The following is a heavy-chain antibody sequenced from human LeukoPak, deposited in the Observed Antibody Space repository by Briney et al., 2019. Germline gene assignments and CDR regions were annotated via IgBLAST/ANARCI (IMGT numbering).Heavy chain of an antibody. Sequence: AGSLRLSCAASGFTFNTYSMKWVRQAPGEGLEWVSYISTSSTWIQYADSVKGRFTISRDDAKSSLHLQMTSLRDEDTAVYFCAREGHYGALDVWGQGTMVTVSS. CDR3: AREGHYGALDV. J-gene: IGHJ3*01. D-gene: IGHD3-10*01. CDR2: ISTSSTWI. CDR1: GFTFNTYS. V-gene: IGHV3-48*02.